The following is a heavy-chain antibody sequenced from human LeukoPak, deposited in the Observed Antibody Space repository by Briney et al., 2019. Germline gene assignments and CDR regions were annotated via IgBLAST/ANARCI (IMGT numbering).Heavy chain of an antibody. CDR1: GGSISSYY. CDR2: TCTSGST. V-gene: IGHV4-4*07. Sequence: SETLSLTCTVSGGSISSYYWSWIRQPAGKGLEWIGRTCTSGSTNYNPSLKSRVTMSVDTSKNQFSLKLSSVTAADTAVYYCARENDSSGYYLDYFDYWGQGTLVTVSS. CDR3: ARENDSSGYYLDYFDY. J-gene: IGHJ4*02. D-gene: IGHD3-22*01.